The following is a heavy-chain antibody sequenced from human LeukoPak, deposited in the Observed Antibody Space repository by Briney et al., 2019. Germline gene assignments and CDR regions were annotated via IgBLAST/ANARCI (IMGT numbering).Heavy chain of an antibody. CDR1: GLSFSGSA. J-gene: IGHJ6*02. Sequence: GGSLKLSCAASGLSFSGSAMHWVRQASGRGLEWLGRIRSKANSYVTAYAASVNGRFIISRDDSRNTLYLQMNSLKTEDTAVYYCTTDLIWFGELLSPTYYYYGMDVWGQGTTVTVSS. D-gene: IGHD3-10*01. V-gene: IGHV3-73*01. CDR2: IRSKANSYVT. CDR3: TTDLIWFGELLSPTYYYYGMDV.